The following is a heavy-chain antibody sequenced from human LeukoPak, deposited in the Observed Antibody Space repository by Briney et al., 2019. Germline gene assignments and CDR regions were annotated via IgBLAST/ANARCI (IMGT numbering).Heavy chain of an antibody. CDR3: AGCPIYSSSAPDY. J-gene: IGHJ4*02. CDR1: GGSISSYY. D-gene: IGHD6-13*01. CDR2: INHSGST. V-gene: IGHV4-34*01. Sequence: SETLSLTCTVSGGSISSYYWSWIRQPPGKGLEWIGEINHSGSTNYNPSLKSRVTISVDTSKNQFSLRLSSVTAADTAVYYCAGCPIYSSSAPDYWGQGTLVTVSS.